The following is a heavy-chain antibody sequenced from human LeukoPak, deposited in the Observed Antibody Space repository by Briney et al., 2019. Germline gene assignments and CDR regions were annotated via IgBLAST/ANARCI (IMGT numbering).Heavy chain of an antibody. Sequence: GGSLRLPCAASGFTFGSYAMNWVRQAPGKGLEWVSAISGSGGSTFYADSVKGRFTISRDNSENTVYLQMNSLRADDTAVYYRAKTTAGYSSGRYPGWPVDYWGQGTLVTVSS. CDR2: ISGSGGST. CDR1: GFTFGSYA. CDR3: AKTTAGYSSGRYPGWPVDY. V-gene: IGHV3-23*01. D-gene: IGHD6-19*01. J-gene: IGHJ4*02.